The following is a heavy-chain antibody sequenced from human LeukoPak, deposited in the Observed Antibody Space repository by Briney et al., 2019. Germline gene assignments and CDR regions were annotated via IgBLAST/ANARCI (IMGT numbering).Heavy chain of an antibody. V-gene: IGHV1-46*01. CDR2: INPSGGST. D-gene: IGHD1-7*01. CDR1: GYTFTGYY. J-gene: IGHJ6*03. Sequence: ASVKVSCKASGYTFTGYYMHWVRQAPGQGLELMGIINPSGGSTSYAQKFQGRVTMTRDMSTSTVYMELSSLRSEDTAVYYCARVRYNWNWYYMDVWGKGTTVTVSS. CDR3: ARVRYNWNWYYMDV.